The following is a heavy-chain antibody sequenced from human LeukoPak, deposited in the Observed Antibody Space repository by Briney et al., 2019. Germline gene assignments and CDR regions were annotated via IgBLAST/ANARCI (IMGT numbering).Heavy chain of an antibody. Sequence: PSETLSLTCTVSGGSISSSSYYWGWIRQPPGKGLEWIGSIYYSGSTYYNPSLKSRVTISVDTSKNQLSLKLSSVTAADTAVYYCARVVWGSYRSSGDWGQGTLVTVSS. J-gene: IGHJ4*02. CDR1: GGSISSSSYY. CDR2: IYYSGST. V-gene: IGHV4-39*01. D-gene: IGHD3-16*02. CDR3: ARVVWGSYRSSGD.